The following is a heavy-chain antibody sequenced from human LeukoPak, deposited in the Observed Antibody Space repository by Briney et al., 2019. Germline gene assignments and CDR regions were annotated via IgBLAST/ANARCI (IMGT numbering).Heavy chain of an antibody. V-gene: IGHV1-8*03. J-gene: IGHJ4*02. Sequence: ASMKVSRKASGYTFTSYDINWVRQATGQGLEWMGWMNPNSGNTGYAQKFQGRVTITRNTSISTAYMELSSLRSEDTAVYYCARGGRITIFGVVIKHYFDYWGQGTLVTVSS. CDR3: ARGGRITIFGVVIKHYFDY. D-gene: IGHD3-3*01. CDR1: GYTFTSYD. CDR2: MNPNSGNT.